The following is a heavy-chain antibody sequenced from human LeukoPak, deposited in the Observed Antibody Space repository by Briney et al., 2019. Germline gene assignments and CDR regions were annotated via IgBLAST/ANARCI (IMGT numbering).Heavy chain of an antibody. J-gene: IGHJ4*02. Sequence: SVKVSCKASGGTFSSYAISWVRQAPGQGLEWMGGIIPIFGTANYAQKFQGRVTITTDESTSTAYMELSSLRSEDTAVYYCARFSGYDDTGHHYLDNWGQGTLVAVSS. CDR1: GGTFSSYA. V-gene: IGHV1-69*05. D-gene: IGHD3-22*01. CDR3: ARFSGYDDTGHHYLDN. CDR2: IIPIFGTA.